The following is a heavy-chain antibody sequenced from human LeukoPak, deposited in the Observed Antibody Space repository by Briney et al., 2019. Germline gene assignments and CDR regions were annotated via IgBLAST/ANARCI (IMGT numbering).Heavy chain of an antibody. CDR1: GFTFSSYE. CDR3: ARDSGSYGFFDY. V-gene: IGHV3-48*03. Sequence: GGSLRLSCAASGFTFSSYEVNWVCQAPGKGLEWVSYISSSGSTIYYADSVKGRFTISRDNAKNSLYLQMNSLRAEDTAVYYCARDSGSYGFFDYWGQGTLVTVSS. D-gene: IGHD5-18*01. CDR2: ISSSGSTI. J-gene: IGHJ4*02.